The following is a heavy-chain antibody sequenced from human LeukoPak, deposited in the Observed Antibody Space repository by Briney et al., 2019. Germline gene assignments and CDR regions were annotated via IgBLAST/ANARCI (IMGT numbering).Heavy chain of an antibody. D-gene: IGHD6-13*01. Sequence: GRSLRLSCAASGFTFSSYDMHWVRQAPGKGLEWVAVISFDGSNKYYADSVKGRFTISRDNSKNTLYLQMNSLRAEDTAVYYCARGVAAIGTSPDRWGQGTLVTVSS. CDR3: ARGVAAIGTSPDR. CDR2: ISFDGSNK. V-gene: IGHV3-30*03. CDR1: GFTFSSYD. J-gene: IGHJ5*02.